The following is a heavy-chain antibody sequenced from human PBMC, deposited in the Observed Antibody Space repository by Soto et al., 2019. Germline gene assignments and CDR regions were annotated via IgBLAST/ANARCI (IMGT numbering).Heavy chain of an antibody. CDR1: GYSFSFYG. V-gene: IGHV1-3*01. CDR2: INAGNGNT. D-gene: IGHD2-21*02. CDR3: ARSIVVVTALDY. J-gene: IGHJ4*02. Sequence: GASVKVSCKASGYSFSFYGINWVRQAPGQRLEWMGWINAGNGNTKYSQKFQGRVTITRDTSASTAYMELSSLRSEDTAVYYCARSIVVVTALDYWGQGTLVTVSS.